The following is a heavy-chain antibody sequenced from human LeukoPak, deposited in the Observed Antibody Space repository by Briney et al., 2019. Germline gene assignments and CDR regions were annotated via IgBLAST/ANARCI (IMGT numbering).Heavy chain of an antibody. CDR3: ARVPYVGFGELLLISYFDL. V-gene: IGHV3-23*01. D-gene: IGHD3-10*01. CDR2: ISGSGGNT. CDR1: GFTFSSYA. Sequence: GGSLRLSCAASGFTFSSYAMNWVRQAPGKGLEWVSEISGSGGNTYYADSMKGRFTISRDNSKNTLYLQMNSLRAEDTAVYYCARVPYVGFGELLLISYFDLWGRGTLVTVTS. J-gene: IGHJ2*01.